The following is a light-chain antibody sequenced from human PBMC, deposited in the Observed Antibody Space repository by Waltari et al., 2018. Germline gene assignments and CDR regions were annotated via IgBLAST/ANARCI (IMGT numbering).Light chain of an antibody. CDR3: QVWDGSTNRPV. V-gene: IGLV3-21*04. CDR2: YDS. J-gene: IGLJ3*02. Sequence: SYVLTQPPSVSVAPGKTARITCGGNNIGGKSVHWYQQKPGQAPMVVMYYDSDRPSGIPERFSCSKSGSRATLTISRVEAGDEADYHCQVWDGSTNRPVFGGGTTLTVL. CDR1: NIGGKS.